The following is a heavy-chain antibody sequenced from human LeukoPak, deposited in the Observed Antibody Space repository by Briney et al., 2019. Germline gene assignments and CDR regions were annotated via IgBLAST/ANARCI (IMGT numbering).Heavy chain of an antibody. V-gene: IGHV3-15*01. J-gene: IGHJ4*02. Sequence: GGSPRLSCAASGFTFRNAWMGWVREALGEGRGWVCRIKSKTDGGKTDYAAPVKGRFTISRDDSKNTLYLQMNSLKTEDTAVYYCTTDPSTCGGDCYPLYWGQGTLVTVSS. D-gene: IGHD2-21*02. CDR1: GFTFRNAW. CDR2: IKSKTDGGKT. CDR3: TTDPSTCGGDCYPLY.